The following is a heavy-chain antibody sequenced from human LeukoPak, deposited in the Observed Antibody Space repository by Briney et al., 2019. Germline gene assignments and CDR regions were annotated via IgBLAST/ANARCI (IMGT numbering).Heavy chain of an antibody. J-gene: IGHJ5*02. CDR3: ASGGGSSWFDP. V-gene: IGHV3-23*01. CDR2: ISRSGGST. CDR1: GFPFSSYV. D-gene: IGHD2-15*01. Sequence: GGSLRLSCEASGFPFSSYVMSWVRQAPGKGLEWVTAISRSGGSTYYADSVKGRFTISRDNSKNTLFLQVNSLRAEDTAVYYCASGGGSSWFDPWGQGTLVTVSS.